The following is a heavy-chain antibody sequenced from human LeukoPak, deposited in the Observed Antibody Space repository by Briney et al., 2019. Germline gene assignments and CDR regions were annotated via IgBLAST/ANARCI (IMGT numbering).Heavy chain of an antibody. D-gene: IGHD2-21*02. Sequence: SETLSLTCTVSGGSISSYYWSWIRQPPGKGLEWIGYIYYSGSTNYNPSLKSRVSISVDTSKNQFSLKLSSVTAADTAVYYCARTGRAYCGGDCYLPNYNYYGMDVWGQGTTVTVSS. CDR1: GGSISSYY. J-gene: IGHJ6*02. CDR2: IYYSGST. V-gene: IGHV4-59*08. CDR3: ARTGRAYCGGDCYLPNYNYYGMDV.